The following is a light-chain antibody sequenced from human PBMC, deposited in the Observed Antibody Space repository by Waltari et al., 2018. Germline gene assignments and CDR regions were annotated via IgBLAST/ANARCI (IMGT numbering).Light chain of an antibody. CDR2: EVI. CDR1: SSAVGSYNL. Sequence: QSALTQPASVSGSPGQSITISCTGTSSAVGSYNLVSWYQQQPDKAPKLMVYEVIERPAGVSTRFSGSKSGNTASLTISGLQAEDEADYYCCSYAGRNIWVFGGGTKVTVL. CDR3: CSYAGRNIWV. V-gene: IGLV2-23*02. J-gene: IGLJ3*02.